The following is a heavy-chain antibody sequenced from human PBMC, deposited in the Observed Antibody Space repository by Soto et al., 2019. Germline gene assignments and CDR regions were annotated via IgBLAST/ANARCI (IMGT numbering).Heavy chain of an antibody. D-gene: IGHD6-19*01. J-gene: IGHJ5*02. CDR2: IYTSGST. CDR1: GGSISSYY. Sequence: SETLSLTCTVSGGSISSYYWSWIRQPAGKGLEWIGRIYTSGSTNYNPSLKSRVTMSVDTPKNQFSLKLSSVTAADTAVYYCARDQWLVIGDWFDPWGQGTLVTVSS. V-gene: IGHV4-4*07. CDR3: ARDQWLVIGDWFDP.